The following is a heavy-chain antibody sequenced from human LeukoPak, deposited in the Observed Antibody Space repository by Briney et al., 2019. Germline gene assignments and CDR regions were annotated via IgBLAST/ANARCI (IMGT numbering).Heavy chain of an antibody. J-gene: IGHJ4*01. Sequence: ASVKVSCKTSGYTFSNYGISWVRQAPGQGLEWMGWITAYSGNRLYAQRFQGRITLTTDTSTSTSYMELRSLEYDDTAIYYCARDNDKVVDHWGQGTLVTVSS. CDR1: GYTFSNYG. CDR3: ARDNDKVVDH. D-gene: IGHD1-1*01. V-gene: IGHV1-18*01. CDR2: ITAYSGNR.